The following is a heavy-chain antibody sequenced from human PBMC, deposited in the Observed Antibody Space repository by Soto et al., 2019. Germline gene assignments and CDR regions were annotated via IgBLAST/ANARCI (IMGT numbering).Heavy chain of an antibody. V-gene: IGHV3-64*07. J-gene: IGHJ4*02. CDR2: ISSNGGST. Sequence: EAQLVEAGGGLVQPGGSLRLSCAASGFTCSSYAMHWVRQAPGQGLEYVSAISSNGGSTYYADSVKVRFTISRDNSKNTLYLQMGSLRAEDMAVYYCARGPVYYCESWGQGTLVTVSS. CDR1: GFTCSSYA. CDR3: ARGPVYYCES. D-gene: IGHD1-20*01.